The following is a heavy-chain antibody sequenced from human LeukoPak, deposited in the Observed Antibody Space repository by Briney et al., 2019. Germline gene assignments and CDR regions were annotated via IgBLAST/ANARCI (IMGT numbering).Heavy chain of an antibody. D-gene: IGHD3-22*01. CDR3: ARGSYYDSSGYYYRAQLWFDP. V-gene: IGHV5-51*01. CDR2: IYPGDSDT. CDR1: GYSINNYW. Sequence: GESLKISCKGSGYSINNYWIGWVRQMPGKGLEWMGIIYPGDSDTRYSPSFQGQVTISADKSISTAYLQWSSLKASDTAMYYCARGSYYDSSGYYYRAQLWFDPWGQGTLVTVSS. J-gene: IGHJ5*02.